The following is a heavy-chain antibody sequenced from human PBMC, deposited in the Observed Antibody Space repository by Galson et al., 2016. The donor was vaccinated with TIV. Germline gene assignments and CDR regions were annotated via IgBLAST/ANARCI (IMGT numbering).Heavy chain of an antibody. D-gene: IGHD3-22*01. Sequence: SVKLSCKASGVTFRDFAFSWVRQAPGQGLEWMGGIVPMCGTTNYAQKFRGRVTISADESTTTAYLQLSSLRSEDTAVYYCASGRLIYDSTGYLPFDNWGQGTLVTVSS. J-gene: IGHJ4*02. V-gene: IGHV1-69*13. CDR3: ASGRLIYDSTGYLPFDN. CDR2: IVPMCGTT. CDR1: GVTFRDFA.